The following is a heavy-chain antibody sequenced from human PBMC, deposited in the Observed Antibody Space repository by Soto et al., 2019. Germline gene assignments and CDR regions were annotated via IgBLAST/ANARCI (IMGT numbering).Heavy chain of an antibody. V-gene: IGHV3-21*01. J-gene: IGHJ3*02. CDR1: GFTFSSYS. Sequence: GGSLRLSCAASGFTFSSYSMNWVRQAPGKGLEWVSSISSSSSYIYYADSVKGRFTISRDNAKNSLYLQMNSLRAEDTAVYYCATELEEYSSGRAAFDIWGQGTMVTVSS. CDR3: ATELEEYSSGRAAFDI. CDR2: ISSSSSYI. D-gene: IGHD6-19*01.